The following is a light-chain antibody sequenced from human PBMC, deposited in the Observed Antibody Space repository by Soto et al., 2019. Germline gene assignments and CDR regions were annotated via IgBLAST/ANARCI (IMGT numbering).Light chain of an antibody. V-gene: IGLV2-11*01. Sequence: QSALTQPRSVSGSPGQSVTISCTGSSSDVGGYNDVSWYQQYPGKAPRLMIYDVTKRPSGVPDRFSGSKSGNTASLTISGLQAEDEADYYCCSYAGRYTYVFGRGTKLTVL. CDR2: DVT. CDR3: CSYAGRYTYV. J-gene: IGLJ1*01. CDR1: SSDVGGYND.